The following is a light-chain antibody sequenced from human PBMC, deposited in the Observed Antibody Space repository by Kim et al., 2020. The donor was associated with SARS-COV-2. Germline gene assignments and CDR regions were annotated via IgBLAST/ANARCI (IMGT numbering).Light chain of an antibody. V-gene: IGLV3-1*01. CDR2: QDS. Sequence: SYELTQPPSVSVSPGQTASITCSGDKLGDKYACWYQQKPGQSPVLVIYQDSKRPSGIPERFSGSNSGNTATLTISGTQAMDEADYYRQAWDSSRVFGGGT. CDR1: KLGDKY. CDR3: QAWDSSRV. J-gene: IGLJ2*01.